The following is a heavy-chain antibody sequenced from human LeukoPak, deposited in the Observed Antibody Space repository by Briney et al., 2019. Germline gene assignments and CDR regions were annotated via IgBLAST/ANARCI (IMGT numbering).Heavy chain of an antibody. Sequence: PGGSLRLSCAASGFTFSSYWMSWVRQAPGKGLEWVANIKQDGSEKYYVDSVKGRFTISRDNAKNSLYLQMNSLRAEDTAVYYCARDPFPAPYYYGMDVWGQGTTVTVSS. J-gene: IGHJ6*02. D-gene: IGHD2-2*01. CDR2: IKQDGSEK. V-gene: IGHV3-7*03. CDR3: ARDPFPAPYYYGMDV. CDR1: GFTFSSYW.